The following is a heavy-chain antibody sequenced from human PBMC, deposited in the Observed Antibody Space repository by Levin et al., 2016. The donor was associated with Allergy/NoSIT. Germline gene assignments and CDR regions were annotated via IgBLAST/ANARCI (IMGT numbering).Heavy chain of an antibody. D-gene: IGHD1-7*01. CDR3: ARIELGLRPSDFYGMDV. Sequence: WIRQPPGKGLEWIGYIYYSGSTNYNPSLKSRVTISVDTSKNQFSLKLSSVTAADTAVYYCARIELGLRPSDFYGMDVWGQGTTVTVSS. J-gene: IGHJ6*02. CDR2: IYYSGST. V-gene: IGHV4-59*08.